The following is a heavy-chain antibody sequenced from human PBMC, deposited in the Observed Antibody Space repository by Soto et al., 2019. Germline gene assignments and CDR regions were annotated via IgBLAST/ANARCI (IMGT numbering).Heavy chain of an antibody. D-gene: IGHD3-10*01. V-gene: IGHV1-69*06. CDR2: IIPIFGTA. J-gene: IGHJ4*02. CDR3: AREEITMVRGVIIRAPVGY. CDR1: GGTFSSYA. Sequence: QVQLVQSGAEVKKPGSSVKVSCKASGGTFSSYAISWVRQAPGQGLEWMGGIIPIFGTANYAQKFQGRVTITADKATSTAYMELGSLRSEDTAVYYCAREEITMVRGVIIRAPVGYWGQGTLVTVSS.